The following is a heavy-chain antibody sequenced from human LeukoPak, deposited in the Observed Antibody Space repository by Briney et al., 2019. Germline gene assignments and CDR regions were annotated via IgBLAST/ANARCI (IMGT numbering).Heavy chain of an antibody. D-gene: IGHD3-10*01. CDR3: ARGEEHGSGTVHFDY. CDR1: GASISSSHW. Sequence: PSETLSLTCAVSGASISSSHWWSWVRQPPRKGLEWIGEVYHGGSTNCNPSLKGRVTISVDRSNNQFSLRLTSVTAADTAVYYRARGEEHGSGTVHFDYWGQGTLVTVSS. J-gene: IGHJ4*02. CDR2: VYHGGST. V-gene: IGHV4-4*02.